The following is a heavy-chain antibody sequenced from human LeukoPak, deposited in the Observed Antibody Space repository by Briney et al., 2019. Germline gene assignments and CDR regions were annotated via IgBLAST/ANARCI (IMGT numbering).Heavy chain of an antibody. V-gene: IGHV1-69-2*01. CDR2: VDPEDGET. CDR1: GYTYTDYY. Sequence: ATVRVSFKVSGYTYTDYYMHWVHQAPGKGREWMGLVDPEDGETVYAKKYQGRVTITADTSTDTTYMELGSLRSEGTAVDYCAVLTGEYGRRRMSWLGPWGQGTLVTVSS. D-gene: IGHD4-17*01. J-gene: IGHJ5*02. CDR3: AVLTGEYGRRRMSWLGP.